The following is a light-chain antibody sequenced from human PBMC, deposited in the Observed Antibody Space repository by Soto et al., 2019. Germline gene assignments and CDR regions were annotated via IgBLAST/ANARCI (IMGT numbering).Light chain of an antibody. CDR2: KAS. J-gene: IGKJ4*01. CDR3: QQYNSFPLT. Sequence: IQLPRSPPTLSASVEDRFTITCGASPIVITGLAWYQHKPGKAPKLLIHKASTLESGVPSRFSGSGSETEFTLTISSLQPDDFATFYCQQYNSFPLTFGGGTKVEIK. V-gene: IGKV1-5*03. CDR1: PIVITG.